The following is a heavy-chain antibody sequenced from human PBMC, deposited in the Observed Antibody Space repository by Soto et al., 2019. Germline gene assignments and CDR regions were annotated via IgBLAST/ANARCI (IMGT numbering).Heavy chain of an antibody. CDR2: IYYSGST. V-gene: IGHV4-31*03. CDR1: GGSISSGGYY. Sequence: PSETLSLTCTVSGGSISSGGYYWSWIRQHPGKGLEWIGYIYYSGSTYYNPSLKSRVTISVDTSKNQFSLKLSSVTAADTAVYYCARDGPLASLDYWGQGTLVTVSS. CDR3: ARDGPLASLDY. J-gene: IGHJ4*02. D-gene: IGHD3-3*02.